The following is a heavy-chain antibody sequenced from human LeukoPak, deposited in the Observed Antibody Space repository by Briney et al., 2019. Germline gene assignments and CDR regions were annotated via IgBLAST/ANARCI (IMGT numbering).Heavy chain of an antibody. V-gene: IGHV1-8*01. J-gene: IGHJ6*02. CDR2: MNPNSGNT. CDR3: ARMEAAAGYYYYGMDV. CDR1: GYTFTSYD. D-gene: IGHD6-13*01. Sequence: GASVKVSCKASGYTFTSYDINWVRQATGQGLEWMGWMNPNSGNTGYAQKFQGRVTMTRNTSISTAYMELSSLRSEDTAMYYCARMEAAAGYYYYGMDVWGQETTVTVSS.